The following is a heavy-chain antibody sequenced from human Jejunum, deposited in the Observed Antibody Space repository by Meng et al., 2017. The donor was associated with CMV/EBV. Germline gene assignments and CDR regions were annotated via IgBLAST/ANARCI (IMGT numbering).Heavy chain of an antibody. CDR2: FDPADGET. J-gene: IGHJ4*02. Sequence: SGFTLLDLSMPWLRQFPGKGLGWMGSFDPADGETIYAQSFQGRVTMTEDTSTQTAYMELSSLRSEDTALYYCATAPATTFSALDYWGQGTLVTVSS. V-gene: IGHV1-24*01. CDR1: GFTLLDLS. D-gene: IGHD1-1*01. CDR3: ATAPATTFSALDY.